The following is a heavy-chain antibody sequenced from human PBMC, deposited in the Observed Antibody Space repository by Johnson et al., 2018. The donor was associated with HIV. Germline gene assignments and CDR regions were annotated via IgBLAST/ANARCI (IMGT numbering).Heavy chain of an antibody. D-gene: IGHD5-24*01. Sequence: QVQLVESGGGVVQPGRSLRLSCAASGFTFNNYGMHWVRQAPGKVLVYVSGSRFDGDDTMYEDSVKGRFTISRDNARNTLYLQMNSRRADDTAVYYCVREDGAFDLWGQGTVVTVSS. CDR1: GFTFNNYG. J-gene: IGHJ3*01. CDR2: SRFDGDDT. V-gene: IGHV3-33*01. CDR3: VREDGAFDL.